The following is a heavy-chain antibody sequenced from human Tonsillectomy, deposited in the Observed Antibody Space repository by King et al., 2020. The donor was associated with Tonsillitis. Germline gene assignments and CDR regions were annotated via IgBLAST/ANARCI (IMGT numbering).Heavy chain of an antibody. V-gene: IGHV3-30*18. CDR3: AKNRYSGSYYGPIDY. CDR2: LAYDGGNQ. J-gene: IGHJ4*02. Sequence: VQLVESGGGGVQPGRALRLSLAASGFDFSIYGMQWDRQAPGKGLEGGSVLAYDGGNQYLAYSVKGRFTISRDNSMNTLYLQMNSLRPEDTAVYYCAKNRYSGSYYGPIDYWGQGTLVTVSS. D-gene: IGHD1-26*01. CDR1: GFDFSIYG.